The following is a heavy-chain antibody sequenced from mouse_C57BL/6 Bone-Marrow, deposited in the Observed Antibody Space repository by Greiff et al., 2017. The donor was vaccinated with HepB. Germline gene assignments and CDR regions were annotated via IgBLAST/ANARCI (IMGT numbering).Heavy chain of an antibody. J-gene: IGHJ1*03. D-gene: IGHD2-5*01. V-gene: IGHV14-4*01. CDR1: GFNIKDDY. CDR3: TAPYYSNWGYFDV. Sequence: EVKLQQSGAELVRPGASVKLSCTASGFNIKDDYMHWVKRRPEQGLEWIGWIDPENGDTEYASKFQGKATITADTSSNTAYLQLSSLTSEDTAVYYCTAPYYSNWGYFDVWGTGTTVTVSS. CDR2: IDPENGDT.